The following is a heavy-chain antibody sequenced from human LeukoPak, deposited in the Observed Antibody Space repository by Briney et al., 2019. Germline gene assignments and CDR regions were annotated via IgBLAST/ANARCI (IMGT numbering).Heavy chain of an antibody. D-gene: IGHD4-17*01. CDR3: ARDGDSGDYAY. CDR1: GGSISTGSNY. V-gene: IGHV4-61*02. Sequence: PSETLSLTCTVSGGSISTGSNYWGWIRQPAGKGLDWIRRIYTSGSTNYNPSLKSRVTISADTSKTQFSLKLTSVTAADTAVYYCARDGDSGDYAYWGQGTLVTVSS. CDR2: IYTSGST. J-gene: IGHJ4*02.